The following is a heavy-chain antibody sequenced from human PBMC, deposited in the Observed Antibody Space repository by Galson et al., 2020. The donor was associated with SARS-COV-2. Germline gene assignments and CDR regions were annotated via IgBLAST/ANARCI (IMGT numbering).Heavy chain of an antibody. D-gene: IGHD2-2*01. Sequence: NSGGSLRLSVAAPELILRNYARTWTRQAPGKVLEWTSLINPLGTTVDNADSVKGRLTISTDIAKNSLYLQTTSLRAEDTGVYYCARMACNTTACCYSLRFDPWGQGTLVTVSS. CDR1: ELILRNYA. CDR3: ARMACNTTACCYSLRFDP. J-gene: IGHJ5*02. V-gene: IGHV3-11*04. CDR2: INPLGTTV.